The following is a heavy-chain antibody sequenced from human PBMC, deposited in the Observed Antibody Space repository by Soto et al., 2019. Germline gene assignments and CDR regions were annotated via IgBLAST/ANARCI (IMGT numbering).Heavy chain of an antibody. CDR3: AREGSTQTYYDYIWGSYRPDAFDY. D-gene: IGHD3-16*02. CDR2: IYSGGST. V-gene: IGHV3-66*01. J-gene: IGHJ4*02. Sequence: GGSLRLSCAASGFTVSSNYMSWVRQAPGKGLEWVSVIYSGGSTYYADSVKGRFTISRDNSKNTLYLQMNSLRAEDTAVYYCAREGSTQTYYDYIWGSYRPDAFDYWGQGTLVTVSS. CDR1: GFTVSSNY.